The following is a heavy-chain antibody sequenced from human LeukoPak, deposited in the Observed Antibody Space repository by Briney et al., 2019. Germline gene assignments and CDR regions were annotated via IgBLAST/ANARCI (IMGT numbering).Heavy chain of an antibody. Sequence: GGSLRLSCAASGFTFSSYAMSWVRQAPGKGLEWVSAISGSGGSTYYADSVKGRFTISRDNSKNTLYPQMNSLRAEDTAVNYCAKELSRNRASYWGQGTLVTVSS. CDR1: GFTFSSYA. CDR3: AKELSRNRASY. D-gene: IGHD1-14*01. J-gene: IGHJ4*02. CDR2: ISGSGGST. V-gene: IGHV3-23*01.